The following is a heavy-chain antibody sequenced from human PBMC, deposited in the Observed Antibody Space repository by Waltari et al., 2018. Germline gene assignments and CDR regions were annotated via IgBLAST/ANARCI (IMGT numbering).Heavy chain of an antibody. CDR1: GFTFSSYW. J-gene: IGHJ6*02. CDR2: IKQDGSEK. Sequence: EVQLVESGGGLVQPGGSLRLSCAASGFTFSSYWMSWVRQAPGKGLEWVANIKQDGSEKYYVDSVKGRFTISRDNAKNSLYLQMNSLIAEDTAVYYCARVNWPRRGRYYYYGMDVWGQGTTVTVSS. D-gene: IGHD1-1*01. V-gene: IGHV3-7*01. CDR3: ARVNWPRRGRYYYYGMDV.